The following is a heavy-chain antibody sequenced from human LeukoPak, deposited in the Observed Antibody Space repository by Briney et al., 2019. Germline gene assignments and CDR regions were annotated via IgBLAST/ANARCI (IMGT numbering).Heavy chain of an antibody. V-gene: IGHV3-48*01. D-gene: IGHD3-10*01. J-gene: IGHJ4*02. Sequence: PGGSLGLSCAASGFTFSSYSMNWVRQAPGKGLEWVSYISSSSSTIYYADSVKGRFTISRDNAKNSLYLQMNSLRAEDTAVYYCARVGTEYYFDYWGQGTLVTVSS. CDR2: ISSSSSTI. CDR3: ARVGTEYYFDY. CDR1: GFTFSSYS.